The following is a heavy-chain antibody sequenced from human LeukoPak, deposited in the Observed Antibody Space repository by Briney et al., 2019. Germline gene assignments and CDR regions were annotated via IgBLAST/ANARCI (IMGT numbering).Heavy chain of an antibody. CDR3: ARTDYDILTGPAYYYYMDV. D-gene: IGHD3-9*01. CDR2: IYYSGST. V-gene: IGHV4-59*01. Sequence: SETLSLTCTVSGGSISSYYWSWIRQPPGKGLEWIGYIYYSGSTNYNPSLKSRVTISVDTSKNQFSLKLSSVTAADTAVYYCARTDYDILTGPAYYYYMDVWGKGTTVTISS. J-gene: IGHJ6*03. CDR1: GGSISSYY.